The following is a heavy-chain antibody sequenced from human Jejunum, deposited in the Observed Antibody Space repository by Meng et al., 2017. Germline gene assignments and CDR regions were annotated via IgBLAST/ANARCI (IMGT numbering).Heavy chain of an antibody. V-gene: IGHV3-23*01. D-gene: IGHD1-26*01. CDR3: ALKGSATYYDV. CDR1: GFTFRAYV. CDR2: IRGGDGDT. J-gene: IGHJ3*01. Sequence: GESLKISCVGSGFTFRAYVMTWVRQAPGKGLEWVSAIRGGDGDTYYADSVKGRFTISRDDSKNTVSLLMSSLRDEDTATYYCALKGSATYYDVWGQGTMVTVSS.